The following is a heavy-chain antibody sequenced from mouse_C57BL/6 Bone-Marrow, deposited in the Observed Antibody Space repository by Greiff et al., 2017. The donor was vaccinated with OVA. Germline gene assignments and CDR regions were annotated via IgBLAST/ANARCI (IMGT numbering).Heavy chain of an antibody. Sequence: DVMLVESGGGLVKPGGPLKLSCAASGFTFSDYGMHWVRQAPEQGLEWVAYISSGSSTIYYADTVKGRFTISRDNAKNTLFLQMTRLRSEDTAMYYCARPGGSSSMDDWGQGTSVTVAS. V-gene: IGHV5-17*01. CDR1: GFTFSDYG. D-gene: IGHD1-1*01. J-gene: IGHJ4*01. CDR2: ISSGSSTI. CDR3: ARPGGSSSMDD.